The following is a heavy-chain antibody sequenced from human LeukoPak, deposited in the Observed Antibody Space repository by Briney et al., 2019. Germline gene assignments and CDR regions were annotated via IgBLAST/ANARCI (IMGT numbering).Heavy chain of an antibody. CDR2: VYYTGST. D-gene: IGHD1-26*01. Sequence: SGTLSLTCLVSGASFSSDTRYWGWIRQPPGTGLEWIGSVYYTGSTFYNPSLRSRVFISLDTSKSQFSLKMTSVTAADTAHYYCARGDNYVDSWGRGTLVTVSS. J-gene: IGHJ4*02. CDR3: ARGDNYVDS. CDR1: GASFSSDTRY. V-gene: IGHV4-39*07.